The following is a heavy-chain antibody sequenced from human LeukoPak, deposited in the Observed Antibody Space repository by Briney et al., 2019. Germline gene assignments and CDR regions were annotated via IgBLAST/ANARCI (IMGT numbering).Heavy chain of an antibody. D-gene: IGHD3-22*01. CDR3: ARDMYYDSSGYYFDY. Sequence: GASVKVSCKASGYTFTSYGISWVRQAPGQGLEWMGWISAYNGNTKYAQKLQGRVTMTTDTSTSTAYMELRSLRSDDTAVYYCARDMYYDSSGYYFDYWGQGTLVTVSP. V-gene: IGHV1-18*01. CDR2: ISAYNGNT. CDR1: GYTFTSYG. J-gene: IGHJ4*02.